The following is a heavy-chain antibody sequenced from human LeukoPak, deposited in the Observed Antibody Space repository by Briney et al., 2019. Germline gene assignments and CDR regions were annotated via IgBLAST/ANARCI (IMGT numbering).Heavy chain of an antibody. V-gene: IGHV4-34*01. Sequence: SETLSLTCAVYGGSFSGYYWSWIRQPPGKGLEWIGEINQSGSTNYNPSLKSRVTISVDTSKNQFSLKLSSVTAADTAVYYCARGRWVATISQHFDYWGQGTLVPVSS. CDR1: GGSFSGYY. D-gene: IGHD5-12*01. J-gene: IGHJ4*02. CDR2: INQSGST. CDR3: ARGRWVATISQHFDY.